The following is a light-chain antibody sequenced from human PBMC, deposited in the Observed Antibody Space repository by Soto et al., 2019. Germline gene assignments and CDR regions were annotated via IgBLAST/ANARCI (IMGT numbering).Light chain of an antibody. CDR1: QSIVTY. Sequence: DIQMTQSPSSLSASVGDRVTITCRASQSIVTYLNWYLQKPGKAPKLLIYAASNLQSGVPSRFSGSRSGTDFILTISSLQPEDVATYYCQQSYSTPPWTFGQGTKVEIK. V-gene: IGKV1-39*01. CDR2: AAS. CDR3: QQSYSTPPWT. J-gene: IGKJ1*01.